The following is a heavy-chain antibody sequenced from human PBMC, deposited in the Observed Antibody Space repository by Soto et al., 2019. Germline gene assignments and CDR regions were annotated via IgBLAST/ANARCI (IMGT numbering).Heavy chain of an antibody. CDR1: GGSISGSSYY. D-gene: IGHD6-6*01. Sequence: PSETLSLTCTVSGGSISGSSYYWGWIRQPPGKGLEWIGSIYYSGSTYYNPSLKSRVTISVDTSKNQFSLKLSSVTAADTAVYYCARQVSESWXSSSSVTETYYYYGMDVWGQGTTVTVSS. CDR2: IYYSGST. CDR3: ARQVSESWXSSSSVTETYYYYGMDV. V-gene: IGHV4-39*01. J-gene: IGHJ6*02.